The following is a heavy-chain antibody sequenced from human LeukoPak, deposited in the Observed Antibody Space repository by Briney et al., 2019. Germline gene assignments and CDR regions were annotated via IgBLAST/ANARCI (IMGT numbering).Heavy chain of an antibody. Sequence: ASVKVSCKASGYTFTGYYMHWVRQAPGQGLEWMGWINPNSGGTNYAQKFQGRVTMTRDTSISTAYMELSRLRSDDTAVYYCARDLDCSSTSCHVSGFDPWGQGTLVTVSS. J-gene: IGHJ5*02. CDR2: INPNSGGT. CDR3: ARDLDCSSTSCHVSGFDP. D-gene: IGHD2-2*01. CDR1: GYTFTGYY. V-gene: IGHV1-2*02.